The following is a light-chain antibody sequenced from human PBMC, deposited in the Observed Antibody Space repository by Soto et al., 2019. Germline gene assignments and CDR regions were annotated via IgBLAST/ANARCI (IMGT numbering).Light chain of an antibody. CDR1: QSVNSY. V-gene: IGKV3-11*01. CDR3: QQRSNWPSIT. Sequence: EIVLTQSPATLSLSPGERATLSCRASQSVNSYLAWYQQKPGQAPRLLIYDASNRATGIPVRFSGSGSGTDFTLIISRLEPEDFAVYYCQQRSNWPSITFGQGTRLEIK. J-gene: IGKJ5*01. CDR2: DAS.